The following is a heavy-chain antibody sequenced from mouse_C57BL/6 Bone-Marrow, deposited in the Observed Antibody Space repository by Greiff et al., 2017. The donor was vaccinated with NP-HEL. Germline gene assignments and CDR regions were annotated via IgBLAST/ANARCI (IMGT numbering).Heavy chain of an antibody. CDR3: ARGYYYGSSYAWFAY. CDR1: GFHIKNTY. Sequence: EVQLQQSVAELVRPGASVKLSCTASGFHIKNTYMHWVQQRPEQGLEWIGRIDPANGNTKYAPKFPCKATITADTSSNTAYLQLSSLTSEDTAIYYCARGYYYGSSYAWFAYWGQGTLVTVSA. D-gene: IGHD1-1*01. CDR2: IDPANGNT. V-gene: IGHV14-3*01. J-gene: IGHJ3*01.